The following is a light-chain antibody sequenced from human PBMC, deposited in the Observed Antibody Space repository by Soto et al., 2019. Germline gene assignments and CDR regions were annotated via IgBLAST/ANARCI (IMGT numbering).Light chain of an antibody. V-gene: IGKV1D-16*01. CDR2: AAS. Sequence: DIQMTQSPSSVSASVGDRVTITCRASQTISTWLAWYQQKPGKAPKLLIYAASNLQTGVPSRFSGSGSGTEFTLTISSLQPDDFATYYCQQYNSYSWTFGQGTKVEIK. CDR1: QTISTW. CDR3: QQYNSYSWT. J-gene: IGKJ1*01.